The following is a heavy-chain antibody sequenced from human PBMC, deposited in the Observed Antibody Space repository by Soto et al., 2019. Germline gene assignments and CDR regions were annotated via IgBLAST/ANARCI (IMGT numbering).Heavy chain of an antibody. D-gene: IGHD6-19*01. J-gene: IGHJ4*02. CDR2: TRGGGGRT. V-gene: IGHV3-23*01. CDR1: GFTFSGYA. Sequence: GGSLRLPCAASGFTFSGYAVGWARPAPGTGLEWDSGTRGGGGRTYYADSVKGRFIISRDRSKNTLFLQMSSLRVEDTAIYYCAKIAEAVAGTVYGYWGRGALVTVSS. CDR3: AKIAEAVAGTVYGY.